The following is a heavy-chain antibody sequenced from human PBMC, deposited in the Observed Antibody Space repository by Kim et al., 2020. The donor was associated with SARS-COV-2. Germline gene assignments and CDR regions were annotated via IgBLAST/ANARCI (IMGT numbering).Heavy chain of an antibody. J-gene: IGHJ4*02. D-gene: IGHD5-18*01. Sequence: NPSLKSRVTISVDTSKNQFSLKLSSVTAADTAVYYCARHYRDSYGISLGRWGQGTLVTVSS. CDR3: ARHYRDSYGISLGR. V-gene: IGHV4-59*08.